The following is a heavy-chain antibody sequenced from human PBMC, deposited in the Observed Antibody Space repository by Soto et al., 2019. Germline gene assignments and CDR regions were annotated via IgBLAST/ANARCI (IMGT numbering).Heavy chain of an antibody. Sequence: PAGTLSLTCTVSGYSIRRGYDWGWIRQRPGEGVEGIGTIYHSGSTYYNPSLKSRVTLSVDTHKNQFSLKLTSVTAADTAVYYCAIPLYCRGGSCSPLRGMDVWGLGTPV. J-gene: IGHJ6*02. CDR2: IYHSGST. CDR3: AIPLYCRGGSCSPLRGMDV. D-gene: IGHD2-15*01. V-gene: IGHV4-38-2*02. CDR1: GYSIRRGYD.